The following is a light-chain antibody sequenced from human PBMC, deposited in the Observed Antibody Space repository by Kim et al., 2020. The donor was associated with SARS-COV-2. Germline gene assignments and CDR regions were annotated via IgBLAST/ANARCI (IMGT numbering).Light chain of an antibody. J-gene: IGKJ1*01. CDR1: QGISPY. V-gene: IGKV1-27*01. CDR2: ATS. Sequence: DIQVTQSPSSLSASVGDRITITCRASQGISPYLAWYQQKPGKVPKLLIYATSTLQSGVPSRFSGSGSGTEFTLTISSLQPEDVATYYCQKYNSAPRTFGQGTKVDIK. CDR3: QKYNSAPRT.